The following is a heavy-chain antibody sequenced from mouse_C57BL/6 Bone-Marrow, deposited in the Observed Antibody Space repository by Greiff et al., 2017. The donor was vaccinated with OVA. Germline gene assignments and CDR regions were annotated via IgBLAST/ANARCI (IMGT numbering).Heavy chain of an antibody. D-gene: IGHD1-1*01. J-gene: IGHJ2*01. Sequence: VQLQQSGAELVRPGTSVKVSCKASGYAFTNYLIEWVKQRPGQGLEWIGVINPGSGGTNYNEKFKGKATLTADKSSSTAYMQLSSLTSEDSAVYFCARSHYYGSSYDYFDYWGQGTTLTVSS. CDR2: INPGSGGT. CDR1: GYAFTNYL. CDR3: ARSHYYGSSYDYFDY. V-gene: IGHV1-54*01.